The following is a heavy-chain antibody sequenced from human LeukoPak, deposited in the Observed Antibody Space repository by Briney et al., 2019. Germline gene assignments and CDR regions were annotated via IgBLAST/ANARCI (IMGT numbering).Heavy chain of an antibody. J-gene: IGHJ3*02. CDR1: GFTFSSYV. CDR2: ILYDGSNE. Sequence: GGSLRLSCAASGFTFSSYVMHWVRQAPGKGLEWVAIILYDGSNEYYADSVKGRFTISRDNSKNTLYLQMNSLRAADTAVYYCVRDHHRRLYDSQARDTFDIWGQGTMVTVSS. V-gene: IGHV3-30*04. D-gene: IGHD3-22*01. CDR3: VRDHHRRLYDSQARDTFDI.